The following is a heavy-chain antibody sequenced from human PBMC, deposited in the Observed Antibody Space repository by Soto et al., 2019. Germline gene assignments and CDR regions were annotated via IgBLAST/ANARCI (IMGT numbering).Heavy chain of an antibody. V-gene: IGHV4-39*01. CDR2: ISYSGRT. Sequence: SETLSLTCSVSGASIITDNFFWVWIRQSPRRGLELIGSISYSGRTYDNPSLQSRATISVDTSKNQFSLKLTSVTTADTAVYYCARRRASDYGGNNHPYYFDPWGQGTLVTVSS. CDR3: ARRRASDYGGNNHPYYFDP. D-gene: IGHD4-17*01. CDR1: GASIITDNFF. J-gene: IGHJ4*02.